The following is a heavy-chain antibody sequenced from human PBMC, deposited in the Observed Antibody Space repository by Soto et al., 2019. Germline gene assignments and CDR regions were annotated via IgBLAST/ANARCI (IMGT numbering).Heavy chain of an antibody. Sequence: QVQLQESGPGLVKPSETLSLTCTVSGGSINPYYWSWIRQPPGKGLEWIGSIYYRGSANNNPSLTSRLTISVDTSKNQFSLKLSSVTAADTAIYYCVRANYFDFWGQGTLVTVSS. CDR2: IYYRGSA. CDR1: GGSINPYY. J-gene: IGHJ4*02. CDR3: VRANYFDF. V-gene: IGHV4-59*01.